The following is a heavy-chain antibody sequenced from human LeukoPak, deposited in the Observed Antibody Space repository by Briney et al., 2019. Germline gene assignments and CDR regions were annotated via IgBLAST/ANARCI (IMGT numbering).Heavy chain of an antibody. Sequence: GESLKISCKGSGYSFTSYWIAWVRQMPGEGLEWMGMFYPGDSDTRYSPSFQGQVTISADKSISTAYLQWSSLKASDTAMYYCARRHYGDLGPIDAFDIWGQGTMVTVSS. J-gene: IGHJ3*02. V-gene: IGHV5-51*01. CDR2: FYPGDSDT. D-gene: IGHD4-17*01. CDR3: ARRHYGDLGPIDAFDI. CDR1: GYSFTSYW.